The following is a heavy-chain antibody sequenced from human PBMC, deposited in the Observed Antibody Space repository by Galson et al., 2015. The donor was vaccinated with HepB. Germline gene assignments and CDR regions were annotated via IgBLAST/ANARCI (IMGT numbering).Heavy chain of an antibody. V-gene: IGHV3-48*02. Sequence: SLRLSCAASGFIFSDCGMNWVRQAPGKGLEWISYISSSGSNIYYADSVKGRFTISRDNAKTSAYLQMNSLRDEDTAIYYCATDFMVRGVTLGGQGTLVTVSS. J-gene: IGHJ4*02. D-gene: IGHD3-10*01. CDR1: GFIFSDCG. CDR3: ATDFMVRGVTL. CDR2: ISSSGSNI.